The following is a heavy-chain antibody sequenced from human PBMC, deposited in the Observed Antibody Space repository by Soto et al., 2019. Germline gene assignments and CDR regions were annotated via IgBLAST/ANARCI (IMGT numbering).Heavy chain of an antibody. Sequence: QVQLVQSGAEVKKPGSSVKVSCKASGGTFSDYAFSWVRQAPGQGLEWLGGIMPIFGAPDYAQKFQGRVTITAXDRTXTXNLDMRSLRSEDTALDYCAGWLKEAAIGNSYDGMAVWGQGTTVTVSS. J-gene: IGHJ6*02. CDR1: GGTFSDYA. CDR2: IMPIFGAP. D-gene: IGHD2-2*01. V-gene: IGHV1-69*12. CDR3: AGWLKEAAIGNSYDGMAV.